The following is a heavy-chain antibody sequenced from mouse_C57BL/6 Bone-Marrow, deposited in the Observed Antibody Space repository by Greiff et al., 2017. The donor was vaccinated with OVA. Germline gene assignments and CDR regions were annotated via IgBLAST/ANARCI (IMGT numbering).Heavy chain of an antibody. CDR2: ISNGGGST. CDR3: AREGTTVVGFDY. V-gene: IGHV5-12*01. Sequence: EVQVVESGGGLVQPGGSLKLSCAASGFTFSDYYMYWVRQTPEKRLEWVAYISNGGGSTYYPDTVKGRFTISRDNAKNTLYLQMSRLKSEDTAMYYCAREGTTVVGFDYWGQGTTLTVSS. D-gene: IGHD1-1*01. CDR1: GFTFSDYY. J-gene: IGHJ2*01.